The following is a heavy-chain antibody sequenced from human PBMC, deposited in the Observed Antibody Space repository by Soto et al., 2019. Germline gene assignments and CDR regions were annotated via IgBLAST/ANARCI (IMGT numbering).Heavy chain of an antibody. CDR2: INTYNGNT. D-gene: IGHD3-16*01. CDR1: GYTFTRYG. V-gene: IGHV1-18*01. CDR3: AMVDVYVTPSPQDV. J-gene: IGHJ6*02. Sequence: QVQLVQSGAEVKNLGASVKVSCKAFGYTFTRYGIGWARQAPGQGLEWMGWINTYNGNTNYAQNVQGRVTLTTDTSTSTAYTELRSLRSNDTAIYYCAMVDVYVTPSPQDVWGQGTTVIVSS.